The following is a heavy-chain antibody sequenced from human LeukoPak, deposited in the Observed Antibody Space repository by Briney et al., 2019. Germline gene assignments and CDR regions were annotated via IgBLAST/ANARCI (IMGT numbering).Heavy chain of an antibody. V-gene: IGHV4-39*07. CDR2: IYYSGST. D-gene: IGHD5-18*01. Sequence: SETLSLTCTVSGGSISSSSYYWGWIRQPPGKGLEWIGSIYYSGSTYYNPSLKSRVTISVDTSKNQFSLKLSSVTAADTAVYYCGSGYSYGYDYWGQGTLVTVSS. CDR1: GGSISSSSYY. J-gene: IGHJ4*02. CDR3: GSGYSYGYDY.